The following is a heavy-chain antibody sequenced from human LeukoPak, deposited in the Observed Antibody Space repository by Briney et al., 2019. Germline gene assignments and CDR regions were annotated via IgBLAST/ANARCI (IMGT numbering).Heavy chain of an antibody. CDR2: INPIFGIA. CDR1: GGTFSSYA. D-gene: IGHD3-3*01. Sequence: ASVKVSCKASGGTFSSYAISWVRQAPGQGLEWMGRINPIFGIANYAQKFQGRVTITADKSTSTAYMELSSLRSEDTAVYYCARDLRGLYDFWSGSTNWFDPWGQGTLVTVSS. CDR3: ARDLRGLYDFWSGSTNWFDP. V-gene: IGHV1-69*04. J-gene: IGHJ5*02.